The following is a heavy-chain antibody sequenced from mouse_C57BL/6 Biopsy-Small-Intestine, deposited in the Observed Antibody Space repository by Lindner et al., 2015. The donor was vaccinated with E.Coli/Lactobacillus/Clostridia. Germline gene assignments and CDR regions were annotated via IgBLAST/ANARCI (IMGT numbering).Heavy chain of an antibody. CDR2: INPNNGGT. CDR1: GYTFTDYN. J-gene: IGHJ3*01. CDR3: ARKGIYDGYYFAY. V-gene: IGHV1-22*01. D-gene: IGHD2-3*01. Sequence: EVQLQESGPELAKPGASVKMSCKASGYTFTDYNMHWVKQSHGKSLEWIGYINPNNGGTSYNQKFKGKATLTVNKSSSTAYMELRSLTSEDSAVYYCARKGIYDGYYFAYWGQGTLVTVSA.